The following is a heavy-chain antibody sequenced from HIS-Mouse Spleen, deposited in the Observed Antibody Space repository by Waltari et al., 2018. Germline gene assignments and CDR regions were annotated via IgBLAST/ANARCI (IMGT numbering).Heavy chain of an antibody. CDR2: IWYDGSNK. CDR1: GFTFSSYG. J-gene: IGHJ4*02. Sequence: QVQLVESGGGVVQPGRSLRLSCAASGFTFSSYGMHWVRQAPGKGVGWVAVIWYDGSNKYYADSVKGRFTISRDNSKNTLYLQMNSLRAEDTAVYYCAKEGTGDPLDYWGQGTLVTVSS. D-gene: IGHD7-27*01. CDR3: AKEGTGDPLDY. V-gene: IGHV3-33*06.